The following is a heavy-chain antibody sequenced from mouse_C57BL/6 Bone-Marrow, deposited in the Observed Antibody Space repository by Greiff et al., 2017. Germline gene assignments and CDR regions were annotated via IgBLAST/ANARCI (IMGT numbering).Heavy chain of an antibody. CDR2: IDPSDSYT. CDR3: ARSPRGLLFAY. D-gene: IGHD2-3*01. V-gene: IGHV1-69*01. J-gene: IGHJ3*01. Sequence: QVQLQQSGAELVMPGASVKLSCQASGYTFTSYWMHWVKQRPGQGLEWIGEIDPSDSYTNYNQKFKGKSTLTVDKSSSTAYMQLSSLTSEDSAGYYCARSPRGLLFAYWGQGTLVTVSA. CDR1: GYTFTSYW.